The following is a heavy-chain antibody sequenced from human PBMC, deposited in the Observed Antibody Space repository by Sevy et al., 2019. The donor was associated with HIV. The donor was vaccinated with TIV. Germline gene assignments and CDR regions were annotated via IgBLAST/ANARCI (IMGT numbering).Heavy chain of an antibody. CDR1: GYTFSIYR. V-gene: IGHV1-18*01. CDR2: ISPHTGDT. D-gene: IGHD2-15*01. CDR3: ARAFCTSGRCYSLAY. Sequence: GASVKVSCKVSGYTFSIYRITWVRQAPGQGLEWMGWISPHTGDTKFAENFQDRVTMSTDTSTATAYMELSSLRSDDTAVYYCARAFCTSGRCYSLAYWGQGTLVTVSS. J-gene: IGHJ4*02.